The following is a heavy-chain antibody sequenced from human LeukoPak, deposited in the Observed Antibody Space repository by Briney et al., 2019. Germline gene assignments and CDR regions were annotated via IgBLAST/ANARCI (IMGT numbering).Heavy chain of an antibody. J-gene: IGHJ4*02. V-gene: IGHV3-74*01. D-gene: IGHD2-15*01. CDR1: GFTFSSYW. CDR2: INSDGSST. CDR3: ARSCSAGTCYVDY. Sequence: QPGGSLRPSCAASGFTFSSYWMHWVRQAPGKGLVWVSRINSDGSSTSYADSVKGRFTISRDNANNALYLQMNSLRAEDTAVYYCARSCSAGTCYVDYWGQGTLVTVSS.